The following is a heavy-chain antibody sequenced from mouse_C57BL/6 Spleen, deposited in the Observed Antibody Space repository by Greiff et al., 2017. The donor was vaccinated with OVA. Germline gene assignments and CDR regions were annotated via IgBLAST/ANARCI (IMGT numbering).Heavy chain of an antibody. V-gene: IGHV5-4*01. Sequence: EVHLVESGGGLVKPGGSLKLSCAASGFTFSSYAMPWVRQTPEKRLEWVATISDGGSYTYYSDNVKGRVTISRDNAKNNLYLQMSNLKSEDTAMYYCARDDWDYFDYWGQGTTLTVSS. CDR3: ARDDWDYFDY. CDR2: ISDGGSYT. D-gene: IGHD4-1*01. CDR1: GFTFSSYA. J-gene: IGHJ2*01.